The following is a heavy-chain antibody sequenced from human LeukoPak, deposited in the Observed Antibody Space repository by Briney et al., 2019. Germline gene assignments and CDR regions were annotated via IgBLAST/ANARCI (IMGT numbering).Heavy chain of an antibody. CDR3: VSFYETY. D-gene: IGHD2/OR15-2a*01. CDR1: GYYW. Sequence: GSLKLSCSASGYYWMHWVRQTPGKGLVWVSHINSDGSWTSYADSVKGRFTISKDNAKNTVYLQMNSLRAEDTAVYYCVSFYETYWGRGTLVTVSS. CDR2: INSDGSWT. V-gene: IGHV3-74*01. J-gene: IGHJ4*02.